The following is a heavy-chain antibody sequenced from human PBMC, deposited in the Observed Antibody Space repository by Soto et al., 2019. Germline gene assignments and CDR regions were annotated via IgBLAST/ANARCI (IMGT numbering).Heavy chain of an antibody. CDR1: GGSISSSNW. CDR2: IYHSGST. D-gene: IGHD2-2*01. J-gene: IGHJ6*02. CDR3: ASMAGQYQLLRYYYYYGMDV. V-gene: IGHV4-4*02. Sequence: SETLSLTCAVSGGSISSSNWWSWVRQPPGKGLEWIGEIYHSGSTNYNPSLKRRVTISVDKSKNQFSLKLSSVTAADTAVYYCASMAGQYQLLRYYYYYGMDVWGQGTTVTVS.